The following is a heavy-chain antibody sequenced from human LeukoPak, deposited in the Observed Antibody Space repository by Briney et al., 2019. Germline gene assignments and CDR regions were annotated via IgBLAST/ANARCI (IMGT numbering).Heavy chain of an antibody. CDR1: GGSISRRSYY. Sequence: SETLSLTCTVSGGSISRRSYYWGWIRQPPGKGLEWIGIIYSSGSTYSNPSLKSRVTISLDTSKSQLPLKVSSVTAADTAVYYCASRSGYSYGDFDYWGQGTLVTVSS. CDR2: IYSSGST. V-gene: IGHV4-39*06. D-gene: IGHD5-18*01. CDR3: ASRSGYSYGDFDY. J-gene: IGHJ4*02.